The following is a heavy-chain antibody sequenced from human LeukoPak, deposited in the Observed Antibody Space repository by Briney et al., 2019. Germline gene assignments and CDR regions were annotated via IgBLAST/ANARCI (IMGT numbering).Heavy chain of an antibody. CDR2: IKEDGTQT. CDR3: ASHGNWRFDH. Sequence: PGGSLRLSCAASGFPFAGYWMTWVRQAPGKGLEWVANIKEDGTQTHYVDSVKGRFTISRVNAQNSLYLQMNSLRAEDTAVYYCASHGNWRFDHWGQGTLVTVSS. CDR1: GFPFAGYW. J-gene: IGHJ4*02. D-gene: IGHD1-20*01. V-gene: IGHV3-7*01.